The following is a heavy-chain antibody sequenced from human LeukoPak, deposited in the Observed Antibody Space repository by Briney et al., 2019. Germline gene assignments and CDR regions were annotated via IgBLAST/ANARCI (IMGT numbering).Heavy chain of an antibody. Sequence: SVKVSCKASGGTFSSYAISWVRQAPGQGLEWMGGIIPIFGTANYAQKFQGRVTITADESTSTAYMELSSLRSEDTAVYYCARGKEAAIPFHYWGQGTLVTVSS. CDR2: IIPIFGTA. V-gene: IGHV1-69*13. J-gene: IGHJ4*02. D-gene: IGHD2-2*02. CDR3: ARGKEAAIPFHY. CDR1: GGTFSSYA.